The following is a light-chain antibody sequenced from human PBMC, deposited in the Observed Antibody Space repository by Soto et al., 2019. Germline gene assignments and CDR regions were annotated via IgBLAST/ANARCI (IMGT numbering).Light chain of an antibody. Sequence: IVLTQSPGTVSLSPGERATLSCRASQSVGSRWLAWYQQKPGQAPRVLIYGGSNMATGIPDRFSGSGSGTDFTLTISRLEPEDFAVYYCQQYYSSRTFGQGTKVEMK. CDR3: QQYYSSRT. V-gene: IGKV3-20*01. CDR1: QSVGSRW. J-gene: IGKJ1*01. CDR2: GGS.